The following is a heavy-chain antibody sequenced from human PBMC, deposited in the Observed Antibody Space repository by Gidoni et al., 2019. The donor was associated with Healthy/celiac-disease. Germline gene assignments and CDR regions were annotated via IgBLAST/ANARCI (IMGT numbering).Heavy chain of an antibody. CDR3: ARDRIAAAGINWFDP. CDR1: GYTFTGYY. J-gene: IGHJ5*02. D-gene: IGHD6-13*01. CDR2: INPNSGGT. V-gene: IGHV1-2*02. Sequence: QVQLVQSGAEVKKPGASVKVSCKASGYTFTGYYMHWVRQAPGQGLEWMGWINPNSGGTNYAQKCQGRVTMTRDTSISTAYMELSRLRSDDTAVYYCARDRIAAAGINWFDPWGQGTLVTVSS.